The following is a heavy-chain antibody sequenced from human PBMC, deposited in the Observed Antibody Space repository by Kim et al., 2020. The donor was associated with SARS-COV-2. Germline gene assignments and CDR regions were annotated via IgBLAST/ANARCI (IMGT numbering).Heavy chain of an antibody. CDR2: ISAYNGNT. CDR1: GYTFTSYG. J-gene: IGHJ4*02. CDR3: ARDRGYDYVWGSYPTDY. D-gene: IGHD3-16*02. V-gene: IGHV1-18*01. Sequence: ASVKVSCKASGYTFTSYGISWVRQAPGQGLEWMGWISAYNGNTNYAQKLQGRVTMTTDTSTSTAYMELRSLRSDDTAVYYCARDRGYDYVWGSYPTDYWGQGTLVTVSS.